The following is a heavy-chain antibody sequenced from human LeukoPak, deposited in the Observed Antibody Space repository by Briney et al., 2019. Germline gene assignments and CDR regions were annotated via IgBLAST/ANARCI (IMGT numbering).Heavy chain of an antibody. V-gene: IGHV3-53*04. CDR1: GFTVSSNY. CDR3: ARALGPSPLDI. J-gene: IGHJ3*02. CDR2: IYSGGST. D-gene: IGHD3-10*01. Sequence: PGGSLRLSCAASGFTVSSNYMSWVRQAPGKGLEWVSVIYSGGSTYYADSVKGRFTISRHNSKNTLYLQMNSLRAEDTAVYYCARALGPSPLDIWGQETMVTVSS.